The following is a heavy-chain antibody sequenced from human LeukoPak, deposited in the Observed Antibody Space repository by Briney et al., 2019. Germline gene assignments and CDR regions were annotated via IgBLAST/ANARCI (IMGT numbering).Heavy chain of an antibody. J-gene: IGHJ4*02. CDR3: ATGDSSIWYYFDY. CDR1: GGSISSYY. CDR2: IYYSGST. V-gene: IGHV4-59*01. Sequence: PSETLSLTCTVSGGSISSYYWSWIRQPPGKGLEWVGYIYYSGSTNYTPSLKSRVTISVDTSKNQFSLKLSSVTAADTAVYYCATGDSSIWYYFDYWGQGTLVTASS. D-gene: IGHD6-13*01.